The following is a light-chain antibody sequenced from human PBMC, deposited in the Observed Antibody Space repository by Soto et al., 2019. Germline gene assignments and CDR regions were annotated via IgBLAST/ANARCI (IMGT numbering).Light chain of an antibody. CDR1: QSVDSNY. CDR3: QQYRYSPRT. CDR2: GAS. Sequence: EIVLTQSPGTLSLSPGERATLSCRASQSVDSNYLAGYQQKPGQAPRHLIYGASSRATGIPDRFSASGSETDFTLTISRLEPEDFAVYYCQQYRYSPRTFGQGTKVEIK. J-gene: IGKJ1*01. V-gene: IGKV3-20*01.